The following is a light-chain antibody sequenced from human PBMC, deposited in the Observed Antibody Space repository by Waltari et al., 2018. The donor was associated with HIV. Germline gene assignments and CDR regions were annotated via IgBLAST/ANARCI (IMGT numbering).Light chain of an antibody. Sequence: YELTQPPSVSVAPGQTAIITCSGDKLGQKYAHWYQQKSGQSPVLLIYEDSKRRSGIPERFSGSISGDTATLTISGTKAEDEADYHCQAWDRSTVIFAGGTKLTVL. CDR3: QAWDRSTVI. V-gene: IGLV3-1*01. CDR1: KLGQKY. J-gene: IGLJ2*01. CDR2: EDS.